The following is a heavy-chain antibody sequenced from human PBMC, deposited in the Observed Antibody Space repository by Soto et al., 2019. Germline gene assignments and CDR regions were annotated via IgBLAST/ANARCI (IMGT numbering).Heavy chain of an antibody. CDR3: ARDSASGWYYYGMDV. V-gene: IGHV4-61*01. Sequence: SETLSLTCTVSGGSVSSGSYYWSWIRQPPGKGLEWIGYIYYSGSTNYKPSLKSQVTISVDTSKNQFSLKQSSMTAAETAVYYCARDSASGWYYYGMDVWGQGTTVT. D-gene: IGHD6-19*01. J-gene: IGHJ6*02. CDR2: IYYSGST. CDR1: GGSVSSGSYY.